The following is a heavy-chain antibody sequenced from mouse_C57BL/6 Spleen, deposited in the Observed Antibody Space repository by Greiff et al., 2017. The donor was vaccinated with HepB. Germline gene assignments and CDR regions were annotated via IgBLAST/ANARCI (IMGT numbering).Heavy chain of an antibody. CDR2: IRSKSSNNAT. J-gene: IGHJ4*01. D-gene: IGHD1-1*01. CDR3: VRDQYYYGSFYAMDY. CDR1: GFTFNTYA. Sequence: EVQLVESGGGLVQPKGSLKLSCAASGFTFNTYAMHWVRQAPGKGVEWVARIRSKSSNNATYYADSVKDRFTISREESQSMLYLQMNNLKTEDTAMYYCVRDQYYYGSFYAMDYWGQGTSVTVSS. V-gene: IGHV10-3*01.